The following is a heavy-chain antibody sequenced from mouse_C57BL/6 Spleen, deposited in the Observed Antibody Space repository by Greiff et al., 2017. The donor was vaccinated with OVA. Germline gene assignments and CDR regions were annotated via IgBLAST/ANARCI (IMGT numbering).Heavy chain of an antibody. Sequence: VQLQQPGAELVRPGSSVKLSCKASGYTFTSYWMHWVKQRPIQGLEWIGNIDPSDSETHYNQKFKDKATLTVDKSSSTAYMQLSSLTSEDSAVYYCARSITTVARFDDWGQGTTLTVSS. CDR3: ARSITTVARFDD. V-gene: IGHV1-52*01. D-gene: IGHD1-1*01. J-gene: IGHJ2*01. CDR2: IDPSDSET. CDR1: GYTFTSYW.